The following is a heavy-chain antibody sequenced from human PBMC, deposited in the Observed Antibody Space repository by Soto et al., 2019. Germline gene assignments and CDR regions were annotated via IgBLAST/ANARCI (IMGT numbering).Heavy chain of an antibody. J-gene: IGHJ4*02. Sequence: PSETLSLTCAVSGGSISSGGYSCTWIRQPPGKGLEWIGYIYHSGSTYHNPSLKSRVTISVDTSKNQFSLKLTSVTAADTAVYYCARRYGGTFDYRGQGTLVTVSS. V-gene: IGHV4-30-2*01. CDR1: GGSISSGGYS. D-gene: IGHD2-15*01. CDR2: IYHSGST. CDR3: ARRYGGTFDY.